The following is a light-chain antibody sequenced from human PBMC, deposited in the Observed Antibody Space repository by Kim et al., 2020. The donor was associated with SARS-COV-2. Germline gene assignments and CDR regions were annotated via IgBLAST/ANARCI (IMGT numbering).Light chain of an antibody. Sequence: DIQMTQSPSSLSASVGDRVTITCQASQDISNYSNWYQQKPGKAPKLLIYDASNLETGVPSRFSGSGSGTDFTFTISSLQPEDIATYYCQQYDNLYTFGQGTKLEI. CDR1: QDISNY. CDR3: QQYDNLYT. V-gene: IGKV1-33*01. J-gene: IGKJ2*01. CDR2: DAS.